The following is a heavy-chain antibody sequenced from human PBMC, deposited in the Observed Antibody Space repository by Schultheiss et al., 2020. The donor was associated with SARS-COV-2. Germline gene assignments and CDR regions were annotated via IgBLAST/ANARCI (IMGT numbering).Heavy chain of an antibody. J-gene: IGHJ4*02. CDR3: ARSKGIVGATFPYFDY. CDR2: TYYRSKWYN. CDR1: GASVATDTVA. Sequence: SQTLSLTCAISGASVATDTVAWNWIRQSPSRGLEWLGRTYYRSKWYNDYAVSVKSRITINPDTSKNQFSLQLNSVTPEDTAVYYCARSKGIVGATFPYFDYWGQGTLVTVSS. D-gene: IGHD1-26*01. V-gene: IGHV6-1*01.